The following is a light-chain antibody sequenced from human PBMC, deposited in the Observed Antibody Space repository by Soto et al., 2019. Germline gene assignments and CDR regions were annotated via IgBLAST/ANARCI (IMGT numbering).Light chain of an antibody. J-gene: IGKJ3*01. CDR2: AAS. V-gene: IGKV1-27*01. CDR3: QKYNSAPPFT. Sequence: DIQMTQSPSSLSASVGDRVTITCRASQGISNYLAWYQQKPGKVPKLLIYAASTLKSGVPSRFSGSGSGTDVTITISSLQPEDVATYYCQKYNSAPPFTFGPGTKVDIK. CDR1: QGISNY.